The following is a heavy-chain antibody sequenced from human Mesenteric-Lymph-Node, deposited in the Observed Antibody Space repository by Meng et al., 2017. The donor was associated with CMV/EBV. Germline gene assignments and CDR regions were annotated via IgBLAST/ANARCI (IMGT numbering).Heavy chain of an antibody. Sequence: GGSLRLSCAASGFTSEFSFNVAWMSWVRQAPGKGLEWVARIRGKSEGETKDYAAPVKGRFSISRDDSKNTVHLQMNNLKTEDTALYYCTTGPGDFAIWGQGTMVTVSS. CDR3: TTGPGDFAI. CDR1: GFTSEFSFNVAW. J-gene: IGHJ3*02. V-gene: IGHV3-15*01. CDR2: IRGKSEGETK.